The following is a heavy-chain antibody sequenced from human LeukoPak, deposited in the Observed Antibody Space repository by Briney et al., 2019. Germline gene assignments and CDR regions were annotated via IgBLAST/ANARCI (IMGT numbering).Heavy chain of an antibody. CDR2: ISYSGGTK. Sequence: GGSLRLSCAASGFTFSSYAMTWVRQAPGKGLEWVSGISYSGGTKYYADSVKGRFTISRDNSKNTLYLQMSSLRAEDTAVYYCAKDTGQWPVRTFDYWGQGTLVTVSS. CDR1: GFTFSSYA. D-gene: IGHD6-19*01. V-gene: IGHV3-23*01. CDR3: AKDTGQWPVRTFDY. J-gene: IGHJ4*02.